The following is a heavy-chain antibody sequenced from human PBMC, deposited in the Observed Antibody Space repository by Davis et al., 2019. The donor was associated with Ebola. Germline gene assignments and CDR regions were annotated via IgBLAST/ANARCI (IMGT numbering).Heavy chain of an antibody. CDR2: IKLNSGGT. Sequence: ASVKVSCKASGFTFTDYYMHWVRQAPGQGLEWMGWIKLNSGGTNYAQRFQGRVTMTRDTSIGTAYMELSSLGSDDTAVYFCARASPPEYNVWSRNPHYHYFAMDVWGQGTTVTVSS. D-gene: IGHD1-1*01. V-gene: IGHV1-2*02. CDR3: ARASPPEYNVWSRNPHYHYFAMDV. CDR1: GFTFTDYY. J-gene: IGHJ6*02.